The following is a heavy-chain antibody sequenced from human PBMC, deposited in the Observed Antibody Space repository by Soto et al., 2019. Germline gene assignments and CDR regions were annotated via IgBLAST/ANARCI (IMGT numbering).Heavy chain of an antibody. V-gene: IGHV4-59*08. CDR1: GGSIISYY. CDR2: IYYSGST. Sequence: SETLSLTCTVSGGSIISYYWSWILQPPWKGLEWIGYIYYSGSTNYNPSLKSRVTISVDTSKNQFSLKLSSVTAADTAVYYCARSPDSSGYYPRWYYYGMDVWGQGTTVTVSS. J-gene: IGHJ6*02. D-gene: IGHD3-22*01. CDR3: ARSPDSSGYYPRWYYYGMDV.